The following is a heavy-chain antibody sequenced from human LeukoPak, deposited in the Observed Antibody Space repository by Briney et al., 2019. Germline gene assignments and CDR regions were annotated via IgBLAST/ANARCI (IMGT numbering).Heavy chain of an antibody. J-gene: IGHJ4*02. CDR2: ISAYNGNT. CDR1: GYTFTDYY. V-gene: IGHV1-18*04. Sequence: ASVKVSCKASGYTFTDYYMHWVRQAPGQGLEWMGWISAYNGNTNYAQKLQGRVTMTTDTSTSTAYMELRSLRSDGTAVYYCAREIKGWLPDYWGQGTLVTVSS. CDR3: AREIKGWLPDY. D-gene: IGHD3-22*01.